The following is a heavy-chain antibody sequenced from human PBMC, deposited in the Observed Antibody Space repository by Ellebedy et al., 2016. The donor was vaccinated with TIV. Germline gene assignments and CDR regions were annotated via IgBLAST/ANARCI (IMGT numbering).Heavy chain of an antibody. Sequence: ASVTVSCKGSGYSFTNYWIAWVRQMPGKGLECMGIIYPTDSDTRYSPSFQGQVTISADQSIHTAYLQWGSLKASDRAMYYCAKGRDGHRPDYFDYWGQGTLVTVSS. J-gene: IGHJ4*02. D-gene: IGHD5-24*01. V-gene: IGHV5-51*01. CDR2: IYPTDSDT. CDR3: AKGRDGHRPDYFDY. CDR1: GYSFTNYW.